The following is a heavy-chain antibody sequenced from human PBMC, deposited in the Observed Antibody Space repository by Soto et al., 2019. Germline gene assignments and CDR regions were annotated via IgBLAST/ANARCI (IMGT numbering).Heavy chain of an antibody. CDR3: AREVLQRDILTGRGCFDP. CDR1: GGSISSGGYY. V-gene: IGHV4-31*03. CDR2: IYYSGST. J-gene: IGHJ5*02. Sequence: QVQLQESGPGLVKPSQTLSLTCTVSGGSISSGGYYWSWIRQHPGKGLEWIGYIYYSGSTYYNPSLKSRVTISVDTSKNQFSLKLSSVTAADTAVYYCAREVLQRDILTGRGCFDPWGQGTLVTVSS. D-gene: IGHD3-9*01.